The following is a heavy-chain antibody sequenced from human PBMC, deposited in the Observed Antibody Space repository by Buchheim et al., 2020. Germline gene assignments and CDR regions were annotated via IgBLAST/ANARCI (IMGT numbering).Heavy chain of an antibody. V-gene: IGHV4-34*02. CDR1: GGSLDGSY. CDR2: INHGGST. J-gene: IGHJ4*02. Sequence: QVQLQQWGAGLLKPSETLSLTCAVYGGSLDGSYWSWIRQSPGKRLEWIGEINHGGSTNYNPSLKSRVTLSVETSKNHFSLNLTSMTAADTAVYYCARMRVAARPFDFWGQGTL. CDR3: ARMRVAARPFDF. D-gene: IGHD6-6*01.